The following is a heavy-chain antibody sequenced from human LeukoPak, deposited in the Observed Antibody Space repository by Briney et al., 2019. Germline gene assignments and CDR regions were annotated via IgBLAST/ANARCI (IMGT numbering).Heavy chain of an antibody. CDR2: INSDGSST. Sequence: PGGSLRLSCAASGFTFSSYWMHWVRQAPGKGLVWVSRINSDGSSTSYADSVKGRFTISRDNAKNTLYLQMNSLRAEDTAVCYCARDGQQLVEYYYYYGMDVWGQGTTVTVSS. J-gene: IGHJ6*02. D-gene: IGHD6-13*01. CDR3: ARDGQQLVEYYYYYGMDV. V-gene: IGHV3-74*01. CDR1: GFTFSSYW.